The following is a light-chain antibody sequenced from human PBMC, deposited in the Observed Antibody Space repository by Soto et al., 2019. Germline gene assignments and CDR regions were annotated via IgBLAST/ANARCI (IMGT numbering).Light chain of an antibody. Sequence: DIQWTQSPSFLSASVGDRVTITCRASQGISSYLAWYQQKPGKAPNLLIYAASTLQSGGPSRFSGSGSGTEFTLTSDRLQPEEFATYYCQQLNSYPFTFGGGTKVEIK. CDR3: QQLNSYPFT. J-gene: IGKJ4*01. CDR1: QGISSY. V-gene: IGKV1-9*01. CDR2: AAS.